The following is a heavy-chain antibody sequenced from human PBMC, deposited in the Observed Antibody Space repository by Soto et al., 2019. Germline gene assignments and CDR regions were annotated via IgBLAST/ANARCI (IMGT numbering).Heavy chain of an antibody. CDR3: ARVRPWYSSSSPHYYYGMDV. V-gene: IGHV4-31*03. CDR1: GGSISSGGYY. D-gene: IGHD6-6*01. Sequence: PSETLSLTCTVSGGSISSGGYYWSWIRQHPGKGLEWIGYIYYSGSTYYNPSLKSRVTISVDTSKNQFSLKLSSVTAADTAVYYCARVRPWYSSSSPHYYYGMDVWGQGPTVTVPS. CDR2: IYYSGST. J-gene: IGHJ6*02.